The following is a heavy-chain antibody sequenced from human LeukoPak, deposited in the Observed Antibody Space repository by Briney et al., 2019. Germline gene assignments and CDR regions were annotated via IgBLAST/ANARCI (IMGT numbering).Heavy chain of an antibody. Sequence: GGSLRLSCAASGFTFSSYAMSWVRQAPGKGLEWVSAISGSGGSTYYADSVKGRFTISRDNSKNTLYLQMNSLRAEDTAVYYCAKDPLPYGSGSYYLDYWGQGTLVTVSS. CDR2: ISGSGGST. V-gene: IGHV3-23*01. D-gene: IGHD3-10*01. CDR3: AKDPLPYGSGSYYLDY. CDR1: GFTFSSYA. J-gene: IGHJ4*02.